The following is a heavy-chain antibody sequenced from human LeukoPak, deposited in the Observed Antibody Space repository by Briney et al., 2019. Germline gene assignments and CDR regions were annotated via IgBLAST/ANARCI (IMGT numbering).Heavy chain of an antibody. Sequence: SETLSLTCTVSGGSVSSSSYYWGWLRQPPGKGLEWIGSVYYSGNTYYNPSLKSRVTVSVDTSKNQFSLKLSSVTAAYTAIYFWSRAVTYDFDFDYWGQGTLVTVSS. CDR1: GGSVSSSSYY. CDR3: SRAVTYDFDFDY. V-gene: IGHV4-39*01. D-gene: IGHD1-1*01. J-gene: IGHJ4*02. CDR2: VYYSGNT.